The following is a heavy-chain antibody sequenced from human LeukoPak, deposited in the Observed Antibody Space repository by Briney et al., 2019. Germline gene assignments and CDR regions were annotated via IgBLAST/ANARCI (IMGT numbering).Heavy chain of an antibody. Sequence: SETLSLTCAVYGGSFSGYYWSWIRQPPGKGVEWIGEINHSGSTNYNPSLKSRVTISVDTSKNQFSLKLSSVTAADTAVYYCARGVLYIGSVWGSYRYPKFDYWGQGTLVTVSS. CDR2: INHSGST. CDR1: GGSFSGYY. V-gene: IGHV4-34*01. CDR3: ARGVLYIGSVWGSYRYPKFDY. D-gene: IGHD3-16*02. J-gene: IGHJ4*02.